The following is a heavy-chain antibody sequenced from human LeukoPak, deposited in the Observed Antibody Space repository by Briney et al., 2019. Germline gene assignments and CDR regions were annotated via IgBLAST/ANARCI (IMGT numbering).Heavy chain of an antibody. CDR2: IYPSGST. CDR1: GGSISSYY. Sequence: SKTLSLTCTVSGGSISSYYWSWIRQPAGKGLELIGRIYPSGSTNYNPSLKSRVTMSVDTSKNQFSLKLSSVTAADTAVYYCARAPTGTGGWNWFDPWGQGTLVTVSS. J-gene: IGHJ5*02. D-gene: IGHD1-1*01. V-gene: IGHV4-4*07. CDR3: ARAPTGTGGWNWFDP.